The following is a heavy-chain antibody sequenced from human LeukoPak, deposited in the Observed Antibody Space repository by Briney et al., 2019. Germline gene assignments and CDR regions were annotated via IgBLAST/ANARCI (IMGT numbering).Heavy chain of an antibody. J-gene: IGHJ4*02. D-gene: IGHD6-13*01. Sequence: GGSLRLSCAASGFTFSSYWMSWVRQAPGKGLEWVANIKQDESEKYYVDSVKGRFTISRDNAKNSLYLQMNSLRAEDTAVYYCARGVYSSSWSVDYWGQGTLVTVSS. V-gene: IGHV3-7*01. CDR3: ARGVYSSSWSVDY. CDR1: GFTFSSYW. CDR2: IKQDESEK.